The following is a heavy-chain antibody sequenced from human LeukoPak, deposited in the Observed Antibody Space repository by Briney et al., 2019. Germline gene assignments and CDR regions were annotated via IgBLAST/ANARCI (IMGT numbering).Heavy chain of an antibody. D-gene: IGHD4-23*01. J-gene: IGHJ3*02. V-gene: IGHV5-51*01. Sequence: GASLQISSKAAGYSFTSYWIGCVRHMPEKGLEWMGIIYTGDSDTSYSPSFQGQVTISADKSITTAYLQWSSLKASGTAMYYCARQCHHGGNSWFAFGIWGQGTMVTVSS. CDR1: GYSFTSYW. CDR2: IYTGDSDT. CDR3: ARQCHHGGNSWFAFGI.